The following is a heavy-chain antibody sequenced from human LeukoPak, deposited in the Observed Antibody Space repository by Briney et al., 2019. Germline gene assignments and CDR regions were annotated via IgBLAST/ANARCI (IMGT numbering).Heavy chain of an antibody. J-gene: IGHJ3*02. V-gene: IGHV3-23*01. CDR3: ARNSSSYKLGDAFDI. CDR1: GFTFSSYA. D-gene: IGHD3-22*01. Sequence: PGGSLRLSCAASGFTFSSYAMTWVRQAPGKGLEWISAINGGAYSTSYADSVKGRFTISRDNSKNTLYLQMNSLRAEDTAVYYCARNSSSYKLGDAFDIWGQGTLVTVSS. CDR2: INGGAYST.